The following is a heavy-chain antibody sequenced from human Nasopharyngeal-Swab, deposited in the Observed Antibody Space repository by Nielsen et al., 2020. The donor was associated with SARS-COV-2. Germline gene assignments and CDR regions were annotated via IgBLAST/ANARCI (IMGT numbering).Heavy chain of an antibody. D-gene: IGHD6-25*01. J-gene: IGHJ4*02. CDR1: GYTFVNYG. V-gene: IGHV1-18*04. Sequence: ASVKVSCKASGYTFVNYGISWVRQAPGQGLEWMGWISVVDGNTYYARYLQDRLTMTRDTSTRTAYMELTSLTSDDTAVYYCARDGDKFSEYWGQGSLVTVSS. CDR2: ISVVDGNT. CDR3: ARDGDKFSEY.